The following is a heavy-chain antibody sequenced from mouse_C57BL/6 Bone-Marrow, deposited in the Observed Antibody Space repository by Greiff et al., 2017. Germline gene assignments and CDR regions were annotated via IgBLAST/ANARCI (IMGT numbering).Heavy chain of an antibody. V-gene: IGHV1-50*01. Sequence: QVQLQQSGAELVKPGASVKLSCKASGYTFTSYWMQWVKQRPGQGLEWIGEIDPSDSYTNYNQKFKGKATLTVDTSSSTAYMQLSSLTSEDSAVYYCARGGWLGYAMDYWGQGTSVTVSS. CDR3: ARGGWLGYAMDY. J-gene: IGHJ4*01. CDR2: IDPSDSYT. D-gene: IGHD2-3*01. CDR1: GYTFTSYW.